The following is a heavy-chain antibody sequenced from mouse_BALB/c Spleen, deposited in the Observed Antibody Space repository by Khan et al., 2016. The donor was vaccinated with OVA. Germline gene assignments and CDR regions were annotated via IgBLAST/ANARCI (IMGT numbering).Heavy chain of an antibody. J-gene: IGHJ1*01. CDR1: GFTFSSFG. D-gene: IGHD1-1*01. V-gene: IGHV5-17*02. CDR2: ISSGSGTI. CDR3: AREGTTVVATWDWYFDV. Sequence: EVELVESGGGLVQPGGSRKLSCAASGFTFSSFGMHWVRQAPERGLEWVAYISSGSGTIYYADTVKGRFTISRDNPKNTLFLQMTSLRSEDTAMYYCAREGTTVVATWDWYFDVWGEGTTVTVSS.